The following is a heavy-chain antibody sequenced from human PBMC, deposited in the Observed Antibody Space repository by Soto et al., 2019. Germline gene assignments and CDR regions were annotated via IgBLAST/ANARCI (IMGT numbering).Heavy chain of an antibody. D-gene: IGHD6-19*01. J-gene: IGHJ4*02. CDR2: IYYSGST. CDR1: GGSISSYY. Sequence: QVQLQESGPGLVKTSKTLSLTCTVSGGSISSYYWSWIRQPPGKGLEWIGYIYYSGSTNYNPSLKSRVTISVDTSKNQFSLKLSSVTAADTAVYYCARVYSSGWYSFDYWGQGTLVSVSS. V-gene: IGHV4-59*01. CDR3: ARVYSSGWYSFDY.